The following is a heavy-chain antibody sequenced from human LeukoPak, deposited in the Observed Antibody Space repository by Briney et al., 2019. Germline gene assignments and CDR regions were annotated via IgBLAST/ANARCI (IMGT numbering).Heavy chain of an antibody. CDR3: ARGGDAGGWFDP. CDR2: IYYSGTT. V-gene: IGHV4-59*01. CDR1: GGSMSSYY. D-gene: IGHD4-23*01. J-gene: IGHJ5*02. Sequence: PSETLSLTCTVSGGSMSSYYWIWIRQPPGKGLEWIGYIYYSGTTSYNPSLKSRVTISVDTSKNQFSLKLNSVTAADAAVYYCARGGDAGGWFDPWGQGTLVTVSS.